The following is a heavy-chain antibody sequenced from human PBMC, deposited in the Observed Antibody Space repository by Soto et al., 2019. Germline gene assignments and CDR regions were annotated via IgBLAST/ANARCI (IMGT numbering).Heavy chain of an antibody. V-gene: IGHV3-74*01. CDR3: VRDLSVTTKFDY. CDR1: GFTFSSYW. Sequence: EVQLVESGGGLVQPGGSLRLSCAAPGFTFSSYWMHWVRQAPGKGLVWVSRINGDGTTTGYADFVKGRFSISRDSAKNTLYLQMNSLRAEDTAVYYCVRDLSVTTKFDYWGQGTLVTVSS. D-gene: IGHD4-17*01. J-gene: IGHJ4*02. CDR2: INGDGTTT.